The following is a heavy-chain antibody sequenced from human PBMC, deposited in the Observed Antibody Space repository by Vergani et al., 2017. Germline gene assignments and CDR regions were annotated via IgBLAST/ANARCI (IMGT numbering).Heavy chain of an antibody. J-gene: IGHJ6*02. Sequence: QVQLQESGPGLVKPSETLSLTCTVSGGSISSYYWSWIRQPPGKGLEWIGYIYYSGSTNYNPSLKSRVTISVDTSKNQFSLKLSSVTAADTDVYYCARGDSSYYYYYGMDVWGQGTTVTVSS. D-gene: IGHD6-6*01. CDR2: IYYSGST. CDR3: ARGDSSYYYYYGMDV. CDR1: GGSISSYY. V-gene: IGHV4-59*01.